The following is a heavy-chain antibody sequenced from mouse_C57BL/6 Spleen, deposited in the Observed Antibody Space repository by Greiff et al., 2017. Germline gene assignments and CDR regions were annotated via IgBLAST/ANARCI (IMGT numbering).Heavy chain of an antibody. D-gene: IGHD2-3*01. J-gene: IGHJ3*01. Sequence: EVQRVESGGDLAKPGGSLKLSCAASGFTFSSYGMSWVRQTPDKRLEWVATISSGGSNTYYPDSVKGRFTLSRDNAKNTLYLQMSHLKSEDTAMYYCARDAPDGYYPDWGQATLVTVSA. V-gene: IGHV5-6*01. CDR2: ISSGGSNT. CDR1: GFTFSSYG. CDR3: ARDAPDGYYPD.